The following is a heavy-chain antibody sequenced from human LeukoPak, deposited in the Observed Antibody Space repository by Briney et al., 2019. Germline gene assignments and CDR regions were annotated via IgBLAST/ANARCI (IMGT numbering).Heavy chain of an antibody. CDR2: INPNSGGT. CDR1: GYTFTGYY. CDR3: AREGIRCRAFDT. D-gene: IGHD1-14*01. J-gene: IGHJ3*02. Sequence: ASVKVSCKTSGYTFTGYYVHWVRQAPGQGLEWMGRINPNSGGTNYAQKFQGRVTMTRDTSISTAYMELSRLRSDDTAVYYCAREGIRCRAFDTWGQGTMVTVSS. V-gene: IGHV1-2*06.